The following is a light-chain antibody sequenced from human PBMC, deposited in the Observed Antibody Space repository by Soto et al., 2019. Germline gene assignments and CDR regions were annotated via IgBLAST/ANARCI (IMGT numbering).Light chain of an antibody. CDR1: QSLLHITGETF. CDR3: MQSTQLPPT. V-gene: IGKV2D-29*02. CDR2: EVS. J-gene: IGKJ5*01. Sequence: DVVMTQTPLSLSVAPGQPASISCTSSQSLLHITGETFLFWYLQKPGQSPQLLIYEVSTRVSGVSDRFRSSGSGTDFTIEISRVETDDVGIYYCMQSTQLPPTFGQGTGLGIE.